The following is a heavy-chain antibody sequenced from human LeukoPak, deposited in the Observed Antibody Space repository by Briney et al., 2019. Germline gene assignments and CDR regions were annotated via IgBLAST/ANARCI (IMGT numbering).Heavy chain of an antibody. Sequence: ASVKVSRKASGYRFTDDYMHWVRQAPGQGREWRGWINHSRGFTVYAQKFQRRVTMTRDTSISTAYMEVRRLTSDDTAVYYCAPTSEAYTTNGNVGGQGTL. D-gene: IGHD3-16*01. J-gene: IGHJ1*01. CDR2: INHSRGFT. V-gene: IGHV1-2*02. CDR3: APTSEAYTTNGNV. CDR1: GYRFTDDY.